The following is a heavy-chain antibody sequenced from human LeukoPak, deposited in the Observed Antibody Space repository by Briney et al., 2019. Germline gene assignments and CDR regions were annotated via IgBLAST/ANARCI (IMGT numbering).Heavy chain of an antibody. CDR1: GYTFTSYY. D-gene: IGHD1-7*01. Sequence: ASVKVSCTASGYTFTSYYMHWVRQAPGQGLEWMGIINPSGGSTSYAQKFQGRVTMTRNTSISTAYMELSSLRSEDTAVYYCARFGNWNYVRLNYYYYGMDVWGQGTTVTVSS. J-gene: IGHJ6*02. CDR3: ARFGNWNYVRLNYYYYGMDV. V-gene: IGHV1-46*01. CDR2: INPSGGST.